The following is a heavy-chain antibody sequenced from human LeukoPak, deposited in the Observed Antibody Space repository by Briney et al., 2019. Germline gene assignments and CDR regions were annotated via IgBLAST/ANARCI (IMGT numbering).Heavy chain of an antibody. V-gene: IGHV4-59*11. J-gene: IGHJ4*02. CDR1: GGSISSHY. CDR3: AREGQQLVPPFDY. CDR2: IYYSGST. Sequence: SETLSLTCTVSGGSISSHYWSWIRQPPGKGLEWIGYIYYSGSTNYNPSLKSRVTISVDTSKNQFSLQLTSLTAADTAVYYCAREGQQLVPPFDYWGQGTLVTVSS. D-gene: IGHD6-6*01.